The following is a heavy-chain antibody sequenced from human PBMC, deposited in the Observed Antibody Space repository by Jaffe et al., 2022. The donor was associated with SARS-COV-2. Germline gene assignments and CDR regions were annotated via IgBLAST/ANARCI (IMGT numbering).Heavy chain of an antibody. CDR2: ISWNSGSI. CDR1: GFTFDDYA. V-gene: IGHV3-9*01. D-gene: IGHD1-7*01. J-gene: IGHJ4*02. CDR3: AKVAGQLELRRGFDY. Sequence: EVQLVESGGGLVQPGRSLRLSCAASGFTFDDYAMHWVRQAPGKGLEWVSGISWNSGSIGYADSVKGRFTISRDNAKNSLYLQMNSLRAEDTALYYCAKVAGQLELRRGFDYWGQGTLVTVSS.